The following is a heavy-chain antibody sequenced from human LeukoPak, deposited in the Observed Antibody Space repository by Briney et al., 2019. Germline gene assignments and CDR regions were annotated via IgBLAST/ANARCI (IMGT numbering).Heavy chain of an antibody. CDR3: AKAADTAMVTRGGYFDY. CDR2: ISGSGGST. CDR1: GFTFGSYA. Sequence: PGGSLRLSCAASGFTFGSYAMSWVRQAPGKGLEWVSAISGSGGSTYYADSVKGRFTISRDNSKNTLYLQMNSLRAEDTAVYYCAKAADTAMVTRGGYFDYWGQGTLVTVSS. D-gene: IGHD5-18*01. J-gene: IGHJ4*02. V-gene: IGHV3-23*01.